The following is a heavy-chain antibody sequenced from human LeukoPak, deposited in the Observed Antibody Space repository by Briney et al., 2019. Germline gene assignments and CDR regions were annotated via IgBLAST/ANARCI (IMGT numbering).Heavy chain of an antibody. J-gene: IGHJ4*02. Sequence: GGSLRLSCAASGFTFNIYWIHWVRQAPGKGLVWVSRINSDGSNAIYADSVRGRFTISRDNAKNTLYLQMNSLRAEDTAVYYCAIGGSGSYYGGFDYWGQGTLVTVSS. CDR2: INSDGSNA. V-gene: IGHV3-74*01. D-gene: IGHD3-10*01. CDR3: AIGGSGSYYGGFDY. CDR1: GFTFNIYW.